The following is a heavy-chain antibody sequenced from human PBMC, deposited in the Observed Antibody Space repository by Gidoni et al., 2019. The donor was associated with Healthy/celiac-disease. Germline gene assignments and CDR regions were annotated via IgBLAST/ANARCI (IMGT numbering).Heavy chain of an antibody. Sequence: NPSLKSRVTISVDTSKNQFSLKLSSVTAADTAVYYCARDRRGSYGIDYWGQGTLVTVSS. D-gene: IGHD1-26*01. V-gene: IGHV4-59*01. J-gene: IGHJ4*02. CDR3: ARDRRGSYGIDY.